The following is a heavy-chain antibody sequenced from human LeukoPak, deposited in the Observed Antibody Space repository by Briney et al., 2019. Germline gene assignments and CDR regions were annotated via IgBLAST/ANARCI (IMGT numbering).Heavy chain of an antibody. V-gene: IGHV3-15*05. CDR2: IKRKKDGRTT. CDR3: ATEYYGAYNY. J-gene: IGHJ4*02. D-gene: IGHD4-17*01. Sequence: GGSLRLSCAASGSTFSSYVMTWVRQAPGKGREWVGRIKRKKDGRTTDYAAPVRRRFTISRDDSKDTLSLQMNSLKTEDIAVYYCATEYYGAYNYWGQGTLVTVSS. CDR1: GSTFSSYV.